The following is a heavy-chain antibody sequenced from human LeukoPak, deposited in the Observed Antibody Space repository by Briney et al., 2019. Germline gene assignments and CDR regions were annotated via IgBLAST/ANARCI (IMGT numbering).Heavy chain of an antibody. V-gene: IGHV3-33*01. CDR2: MWYDGSNK. J-gene: IGHJ4*02. D-gene: IGHD4-17*01. Sequence: GGSLRLSCAASGFTFSSYGMHWVRQAPGKGLEWVAVMWYDGSNKYYADSVKGRFTISRDNSKNTLYLQMHSLRAEDTAVYYCARGEVTTPRDWGQGTLVTVSS. CDR3: ARGEVTTPRD. CDR1: GFTFSSYG.